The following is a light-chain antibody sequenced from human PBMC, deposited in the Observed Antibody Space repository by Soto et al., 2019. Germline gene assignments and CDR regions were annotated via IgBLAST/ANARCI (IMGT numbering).Light chain of an antibody. CDR3: QQFNSYPLT. Sequence: DIQMTQSPSSLFASVGDRISITCRANQDINIYLNWYQQKPGKAPNLLIYVASTLQSGVPSRFSGSGSGTDFTLTISSLQPEDFATYYCQQFNSYPLTFGQGTRLEIK. CDR2: VAS. J-gene: IGKJ5*01. CDR1: QDINIY. V-gene: IGKV1-9*01.